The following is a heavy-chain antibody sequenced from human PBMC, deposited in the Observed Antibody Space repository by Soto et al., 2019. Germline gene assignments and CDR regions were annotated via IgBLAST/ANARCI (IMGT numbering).Heavy chain of an antibody. CDR1: GGSISSGGYS. D-gene: IGHD3-10*01. CDR2: IYHSGST. CDR3: ARGGDLRSWFDP. J-gene: IGHJ5*02. Sequence: PSETLSLTCAVSGGSISSGGYSWSWIRQPPGKGLEWIGYIYHSGSTYYNPSLKSRVTISVDRSKNQFSLKLSSVTAADTAVYYCARGGDLRSWFDPWGQGTRVSVSS. V-gene: IGHV4-30-2*01.